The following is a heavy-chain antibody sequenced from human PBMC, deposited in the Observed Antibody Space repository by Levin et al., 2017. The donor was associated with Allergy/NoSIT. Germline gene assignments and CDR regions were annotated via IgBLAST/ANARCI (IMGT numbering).Heavy chain of an antibody. Sequence: SETLSLTCTVSGASTGSGAFYWGWIRQPPGRGLEWIASIYYAGATYYNPSLKTRVTISIDTSKNQFSLKLTSVTAADTAVYYCARRFTARSNWDFDYWGQGTLVTVSS. CDR1: GASTGSGAFY. D-gene: IGHD7-27*01. CDR3: ARRFTARSNWDFDY. CDR2: IYYAGAT. V-gene: IGHV4-39*01. J-gene: IGHJ4*02.